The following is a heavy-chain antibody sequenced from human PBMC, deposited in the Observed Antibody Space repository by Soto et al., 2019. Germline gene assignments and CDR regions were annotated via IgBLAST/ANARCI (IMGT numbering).Heavy chain of an antibody. CDR2: ISAYNGNT. CDR1: GYTFTSYG. Sequence: ASVKVSCKASGYTFTSYGISWVRQAPGQGLEWMGWISAYNGNTNYAQKLQGRVTMTTDTSTSTAYMELRSLRSDDTAVYYCARHDSSGYSLLSASIFDYWGQGTLVTVSS. D-gene: IGHD3-22*01. V-gene: IGHV1-18*01. J-gene: IGHJ4*02. CDR3: ARHDSSGYSLLSASIFDY.